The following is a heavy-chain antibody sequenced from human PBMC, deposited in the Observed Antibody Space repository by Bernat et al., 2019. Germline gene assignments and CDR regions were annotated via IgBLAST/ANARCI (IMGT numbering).Heavy chain of an antibody. V-gene: IGHV3-30*02. J-gene: IGHJ4*02. D-gene: IGHD3-10*01. CDR3: AKCVLNSPGVDY. CDR2: IWFDGSHK. Sequence: QVQLVESGGGVVQPGGSLRLSCAASGFTFSNYGMHWVRQAPGKGLEWVTFIWFDGSHKYYADSVKGRFTISRDNSKNTVYLQMNSLRAEDTAVYYCAKCVLNSPGVDYWGQGTLVTVSS. CDR1: GFTFSNYG.